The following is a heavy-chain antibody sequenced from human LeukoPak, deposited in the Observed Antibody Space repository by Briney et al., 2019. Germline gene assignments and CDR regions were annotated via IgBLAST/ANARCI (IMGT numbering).Heavy chain of an antibody. CDR1: GGSISSSSYY. D-gene: IGHD1-7*01. J-gene: IGHJ3*02. CDR3: ATNYNWNYVRAFDI. CDR2: IYYSGST. V-gene: IGHV4-39*07. Sequence: SETLSLTCTVSGGSISSSSYYWGWIRQPPGKGLEWIGSIYYSGSTYYNPSLKSRVTISVDTSKNQFSLKLSSVTAADTAVYYCATNYNWNYVRAFDIWGQGTMVTVSS.